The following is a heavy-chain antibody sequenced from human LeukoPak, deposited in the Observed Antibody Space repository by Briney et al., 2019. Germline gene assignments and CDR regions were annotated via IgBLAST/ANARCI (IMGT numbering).Heavy chain of an antibody. D-gene: IGHD3-10*01. CDR1: GFTFTSSA. V-gene: IGHV1-58*01. CDR2: IVVGSGNT. Sequence: SVKVSCKASGFTFTSSAVQWVRQARGQRLEWIGWIVVGSGNTNYAQKFQERVTITRDMSTSTAYMELSSPRSEDTAVYYCAAGGSGSYYGSHFDYWGQGTLVTVSS. CDR3: AAGGSGSYYGSHFDY. J-gene: IGHJ4*02.